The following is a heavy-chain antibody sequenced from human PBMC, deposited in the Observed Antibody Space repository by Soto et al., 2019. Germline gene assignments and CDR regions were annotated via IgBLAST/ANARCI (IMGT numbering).Heavy chain of an antibody. J-gene: IGHJ6*02. CDR3: AGGRAGGVFSRNRDYYGMDV. V-gene: IGHV5-51*01. D-gene: IGHD3-16*01. Sequence: PGESLKISCKGSGYIFTSYWIGWVRQMPGKGLEWMGIIYPGDSDTRYSPSFQGQVTISADKSISTTYLQWSSLKASDTAMYYCAGGRAGGVFSRNRDYYGMDVWGQXPTVTVS. CDR1: GYIFTSYW. CDR2: IYPGDSDT.